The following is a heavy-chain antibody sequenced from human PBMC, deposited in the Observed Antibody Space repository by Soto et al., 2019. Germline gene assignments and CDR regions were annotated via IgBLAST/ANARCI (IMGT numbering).Heavy chain of an antibody. D-gene: IGHD4-17*01. CDR2: INHSGST. Sequence: SETLSLTCAVYGGSFSGYYWSWIRQPPGKGLEWIGEINHSGSTNYNPSLKSRVTISVDTSKNQFSLKLSSVTAADTAVYYCARGSDYGDYVVVYYGMDVWGQGTTVTVSS. J-gene: IGHJ6*02. CDR3: ARGSDYGDYVVVYYGMDV. V-gene: IGHV4-34*01. CDR1: GGSFSGYY.